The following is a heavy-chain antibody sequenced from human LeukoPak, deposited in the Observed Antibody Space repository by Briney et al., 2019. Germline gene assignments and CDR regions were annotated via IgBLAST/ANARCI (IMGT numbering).Heavy chain of an antibody. J-gene: IGHJ4*02. CDR1: GFTFSSYW. CDR2: VESDGSST. V-gene: IGHV3-74*01. D-gene: IGHD3-10*01. Sequence: GGSLRLSCAASGFTFSSYWMHWVRQAPGKGLVWVSRVESDGSSTSYADSVRGRFTISRDNARNTLYLQMNSLRPEGTAVYYCARGYGSGESIPFDSWGQGTLVTVSS. CDR3: ARGYGSGESIPFDS.